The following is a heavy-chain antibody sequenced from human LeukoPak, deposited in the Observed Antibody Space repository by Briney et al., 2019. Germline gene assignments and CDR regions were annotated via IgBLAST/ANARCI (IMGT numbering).Heavy chain of an antibody. CDR2: IKQDESEK. CDR3: ARDKIEGPTKLDY. D-gene: IGHD1-1*01. CDR1: GFTFSSYW. Sequence: GGSLRLSCAASGFTFSSYWMSWVRQAPGKGLEWVANIKQDESEKYYVDSLKGRFTISRNNAKNSLYLQMNSLRAEDTAVYYCARDKIEGPTKLDYWGQGILVTVSS. V-gene: IGHV3-7*01. J-gene: IGHJ4*02.